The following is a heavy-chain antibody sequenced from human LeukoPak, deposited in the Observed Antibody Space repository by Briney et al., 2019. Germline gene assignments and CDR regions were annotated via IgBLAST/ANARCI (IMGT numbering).Heavy chain of an antibody. J-gene: IGHJ4*02. D-gene: IGHD6-13*01. CDR1: GYTFTSYD. Sequence: ASVKVSCKASGYTFTSYDINWVRQAAGQGLEWMGWMNPSSGNTGYAQKFQGRVTMTRNTSISTAYMELSSLRSEDTAVYYCTRPGGAVTGTQFDYWGQGTLVTVSS. CDR2: MNPSSGNT. V-gene: IGHV1-8*01. CDR3: TRPGGAVTGTQFDY.